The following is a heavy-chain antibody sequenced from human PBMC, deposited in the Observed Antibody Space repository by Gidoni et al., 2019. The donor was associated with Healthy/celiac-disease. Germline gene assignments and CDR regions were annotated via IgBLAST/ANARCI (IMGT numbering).Heavy chain of an antibody. V-gene: IGHV1-2*02. CDR3: ARDLAADYEVGP. J-gene: IGHJ5*02. Sequence: QVQLVQSGAEVKNPGASVKVSCKASGYTFTGYYMHWVRQAPGQGLAWVGWINPNSGGTNYAQKFQGRVTMTRDTSISTAYMELSRLRSDDTAVYYCARDLAADYEVGPWGQGTLVTVSS. CDR2: INPNSGGT. CDR1: GYTFTGYY. D-gene: IGHD3-22*01.